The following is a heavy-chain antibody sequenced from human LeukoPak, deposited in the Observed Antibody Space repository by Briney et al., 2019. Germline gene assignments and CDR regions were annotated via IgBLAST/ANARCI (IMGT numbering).Heavy chain of an antibody. Sequence: SETLSLTCTVSGGSISSYYWSWIRQPPGKGLEWIGYIYYSGSTNYNPSLKSRVTISVDTSKNQFSLKLSSVTAADTAVYYCARGSSSGPDYWGQRTLVTVSS. CDR2: IYYSGST. J-gene: IGHJ4*02. D-gene: IGHD6-19*01. CDR1: GGSISSYY. CDR3: ARGSSSGPDY. V-gene: IGHV4-59*01.